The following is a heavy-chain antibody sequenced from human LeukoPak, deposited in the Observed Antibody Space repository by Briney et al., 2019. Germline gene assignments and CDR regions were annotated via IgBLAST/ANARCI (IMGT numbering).Heavy chain of an antibody. J-gene: IGHJ3*02. V-gene: IGHV3-53*01. CDR2: IYSGGST. CDR1: GFTVSSNY. CDR3: AILYDSSGYYAFDI. Sequence: SGGSLRLSCAASGFTVSSNYMSWVRQAPGKGLEWVSVIYSGGSTYHADSVKGRFTISRDNSKNTLYLQMNSLRAEDTAVYYCAILYDSSGYYAFDIWGQGTMVTVSS. D-gene: IGHD3-22*01.